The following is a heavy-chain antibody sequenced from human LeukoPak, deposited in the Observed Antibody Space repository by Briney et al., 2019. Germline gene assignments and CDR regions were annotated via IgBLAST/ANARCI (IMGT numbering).Heavy chain of an antibody. CDR3: AREFHLFFGVVRKKKALDNYYYGMDV. J-gene: IGHJ6*02. D-gene: IGHD3-3*01. CDR2: ISAYNGNT. Sequence: ASVKVSCKASGYTFTSYGISWVRQAPGQGLEWMGWISAYNGNTNYAQKLQGRVTMTTDTSTSTAYMELRSTTSDATAVYYCAREFHLFFGVVRKKKALDNYYYGMDVWGQGTTVTVSS. V-gene: IGHV1-18*01. CDR1: GYTFTSYG.